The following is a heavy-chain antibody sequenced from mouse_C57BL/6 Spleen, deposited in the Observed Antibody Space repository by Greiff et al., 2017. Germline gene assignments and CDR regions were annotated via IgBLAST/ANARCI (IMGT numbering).Heavy chain of an antibody. V-gene: IGHV1-82*01. J-gene: IGHJ3*01. CDR2: IYPGDGDT. Sequence: QVQLQQSGPELVKPGASVKISCKASGYAFSSSWMNWVKQRPGKGLEWIGRIYPGDGDTNYNGKFKGKATLTADKSSSTAYMQLSSLTSEDSAVYFCAREEYYSNEGFAYWGQGTLVTVSA. D-gene: IGHD2-5*01. CDR3: AREEYYSNEGFAY. CDR1: GYAFSSSW.